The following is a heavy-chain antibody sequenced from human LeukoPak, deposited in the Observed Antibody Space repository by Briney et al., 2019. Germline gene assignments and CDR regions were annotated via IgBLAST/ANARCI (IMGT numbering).Heavy chain of an antibody. V-gene: IGHV1-46*01. Sequence: ASVKVSCKASGYTFTSYFMHWVRQAPGQGLEWMGIINPSGGSTSYVQKFQGRVTMTRDTSTSTVYMELSSLRSEDTAVYYCARDFSTNLLAGRPMYYMDVWGKGTTVTVSS. CDR1: GYTFTSYF. CDR3: ARDFSTNLLAGRPMYYMDV. D-gene: IGHD3-10*01. J-gene: IGHJ6*03. CDR2: INPSGGST.